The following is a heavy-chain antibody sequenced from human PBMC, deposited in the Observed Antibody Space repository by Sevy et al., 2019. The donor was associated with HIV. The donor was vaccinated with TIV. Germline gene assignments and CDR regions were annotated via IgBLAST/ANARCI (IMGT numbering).Heavy chain of an antibody. CDR2: LSFGCGEI. V-gene: IGHV3-23*01. CDR1: GLTFSKYS. CDR3: AREGCTKPHDY. D-gene: IGHD2-8*01. J-gene: IGHJ4*02. Sequence: GGSLRLSCAASGLTFSKYSMSWVRQPPGKGLEWVSTLSFGCGEINYADSVKGRFTISRDNSKSLVYLQMNNLRPEDTAVYYCAREGCTKPHDYWGQGTLVTVSS.